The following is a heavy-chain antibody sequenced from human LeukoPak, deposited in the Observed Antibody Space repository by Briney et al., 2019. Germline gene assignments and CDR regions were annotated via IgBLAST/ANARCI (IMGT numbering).Heavy chain of an antibody. J-gene: IGHJ4*02. CDR3: ARAMIKGEYYFDY. Sequence: SETLSLTCTISGGSISSGGYYWSWIRQHPGKGLEWIGYIFYSGSTYYNPSLKSRVTISVDTSKNQFSLKLSSVTAADTAVYYCARAMIKGEYYFDYWGQGTLVTVSS. CDR2: IFYSGST. V-gene: IGHV4-31*03. CDR1: GGSISSGGYY. D-gene: IGHD3-16*01.